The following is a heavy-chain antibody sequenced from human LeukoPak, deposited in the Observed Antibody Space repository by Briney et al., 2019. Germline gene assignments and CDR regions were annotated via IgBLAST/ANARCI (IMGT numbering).Heavy chain of an antibody. CDR3: SKSFKAAAGQRALYYYYGMDV. CDR1: GGSFSGYY. J-gene: IGHJ6*02. V-gene: IGHV4-34*01. Sequence: SETLSLTCAVYGGSFSGYYWSWIRQPPGKGLEWIGEINHSGSTNYNPSLKSRVTISVDTSKNQFSLQLSSVTAADTAVYYCSKSFKAAAGQRALYYYYGMDVWGQGTTVTVSS. D-gene: IGHD6-13*01. CDR2: INHSGST.